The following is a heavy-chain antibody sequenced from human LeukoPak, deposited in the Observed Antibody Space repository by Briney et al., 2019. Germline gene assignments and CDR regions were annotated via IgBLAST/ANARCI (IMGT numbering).Heavy chain of an antibody. Sequence: SETLSLTCTVSGGSISSGDYCWAWIRQPPGRGLEWIGSIYYSGSTYYNPSLKSRVTISVDTSKNQFSLRLSSVTAADTAVYYCERLQLAAAGNRWFDPWGQGTLVTVSS. CDR1: GGSISSGDYC. V-gene: IGHV4-39*01. D-gene: IGHD6-13*01. CDR2: IYYSGST. J-gene: IGHJ5*02. CDR3: ERLQLAAAGNRWFDP.